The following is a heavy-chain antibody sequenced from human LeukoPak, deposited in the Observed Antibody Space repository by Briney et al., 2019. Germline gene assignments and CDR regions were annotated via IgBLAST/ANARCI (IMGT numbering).Heavy chain of an antibody. CDR2: IYLGDSRV. CDR3: ACRDLSSTWSYP. J-gene: IGHJ5*02. Sequence: GEPLKISCKGVGYSFTNYWIGWVRQMPGKGMEWMGVIYLGDSRVRYNPSFQGQVTISVDKSASTAYLQWISLKASDTAMYYCACRDLSSTWSYPWGQGTLVTVSS. CDR1: GYSFTNYW. V-gene: IGHV5-51*01. D-gene: IGHD6-13*01.